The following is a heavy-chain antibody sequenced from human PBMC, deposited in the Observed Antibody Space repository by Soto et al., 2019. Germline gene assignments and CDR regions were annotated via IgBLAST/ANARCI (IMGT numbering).Heavy chain of an antibody. V-gene: IGHV3-64D*06. D-gene: IGHD3-22*01. Sequence: SGGSLRLSCSASGFPFNSYDVHWVRQTPGKGLQYVSAISSSGGSTYYADSVKGRFTISRDNSKNTLYLQMSSLRAEDTAVYYCVQPPGYYSASPTYYSVWGRGTLVTVSS. J-gene: IGHJ4*02. CDR3: VQPPGYYSASPTYYSV. CDR2: ISSSGGST. CDR1: GFPFNSYD.